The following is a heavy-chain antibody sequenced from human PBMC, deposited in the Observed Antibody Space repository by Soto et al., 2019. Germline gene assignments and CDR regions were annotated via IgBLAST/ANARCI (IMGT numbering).Heavy chain of an antibody. J-gene: IGHJ5*02. D-gene: IGHD3-10*01. CDR1: EGTFSRYT. CDR3: ARGSTIVRGAPSWFDP. V-gene: IGHV1-69*02. Sequence: QVQLVQSGAEVKKPGSSVKVSCKASEGTFSRYTINWGRQAPGQGLEWRGRIIPIAAIANYTQKFQGRVTITVDKSSTTAYMELSSLRSDDTAVYYCARGSTIVRGAPSWFDPWGQGTLVTVSS. CDR2: IIPIAAIA.